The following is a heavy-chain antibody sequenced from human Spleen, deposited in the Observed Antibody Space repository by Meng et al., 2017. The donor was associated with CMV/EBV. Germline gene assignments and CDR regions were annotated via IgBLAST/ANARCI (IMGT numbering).Heavy chain of an antibody. CDR2: ISGSGGST. CDR3: ARDIHFGAYFDY. J-gene: IGHJ4*02. V-gene: IGHV3-23*01. CDR1: GFTFSSYG. Sequence: GESLKISCAASGFTFSSYGMSWVRQAPGKGLEWVSVISGSGGSTYYADSVKGRVTISRDNSKNTLSLQMNSLRAEDTAGYYCARDIHFGAYFDYWSQGTLVTVSS. D-gene: IGHD4/OR15-4a*01.